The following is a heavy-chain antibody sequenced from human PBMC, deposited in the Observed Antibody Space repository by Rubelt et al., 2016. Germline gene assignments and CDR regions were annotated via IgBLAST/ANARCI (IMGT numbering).Heavy chain of an antibody. Sequence: QVQLVQSGAEVKKPGASVKVSCKASGYTFTGYYMHWVRQAPGQGLEWVGRINPNSGGTNYAQKLQGRGTMTRDTSITTAYMELSRLRSDDTAVFYCARESSSGWYIDYWGQGTLVTVSS. CDR3: ARESSSGWYIDY. CDR1: GYTFTGYY. J-gene: IGHJ4*02. CDR2: INPNSGGT. D-gene: IGHD6-19*01. V-gene: IGHV1-2*06.